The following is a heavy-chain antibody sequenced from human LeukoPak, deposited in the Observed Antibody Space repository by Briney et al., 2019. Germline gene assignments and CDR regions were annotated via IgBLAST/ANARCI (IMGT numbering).Heavy chain of an antibody. Sequence: ASVKVSCKASGYTFTGYYMHWVRQAPGQGLEWMGWMNPNSGGTNYAQKFQGRVTMTRDTSISTAYMELSRLRSDDTAVYYCARARPLYYYDSSGKGVDYWGQGTLVTVSS. CDR3: ARARPLYYYDSSGKGVDY. D-gene: IGHD3-22*01. CDR2: MNPNSGGT. V-gene: IGHV1-2*02. CDR1: GYTFTGYY. J-gene: IGHJ4*02.